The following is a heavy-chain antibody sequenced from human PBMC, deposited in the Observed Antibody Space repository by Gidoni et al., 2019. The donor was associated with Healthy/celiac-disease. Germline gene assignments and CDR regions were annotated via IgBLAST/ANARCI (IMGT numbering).Heavy chain of an antibody. D-gene: IGHD3-16*01. CDR3: ARETWFGPPATSYYYYGMDV. CDR2: IWYDGSNK. V-gene: IGHV3-33*01. CDR1: GFTFSSYG. J-gene: IGHJ6*02. Sequence: QVQLVESGGGVVQPGRSLRLSCAASGFTFSSYGMHWVRQAPGKGLEWVAVIWYDGSNKYYADSVKGRFTISRDNSKNMLYLQMNSLRAEDTAVYYCARETWFGPPATSYYYYGMDVWGQGTTVTVSS.